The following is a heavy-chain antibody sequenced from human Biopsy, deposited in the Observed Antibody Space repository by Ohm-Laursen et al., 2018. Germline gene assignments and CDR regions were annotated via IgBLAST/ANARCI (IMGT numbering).Heavy chain of an antibody. J-gene: IGHJ4*02. CDR2: IVVGGGNT. D-gene: IGHD2-21*02. V-gene: IGHV1-58*02. Sequence: SVKVSCRASGFTFNRSAMQWVRQARGQRLEWIGWIVVGGGNTNYAQKFQERVTITRDMSTSTAYTELSSLRSEDTAVYYCASRPNCGGDCSSGFDYWGQGTLVTVSS. CDR3: ASRPNCGGDCSSGFDY. CDR1: GFTFNRSA.